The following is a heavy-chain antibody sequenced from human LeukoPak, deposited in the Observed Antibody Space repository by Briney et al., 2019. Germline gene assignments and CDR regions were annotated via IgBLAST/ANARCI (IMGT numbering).Heavy chain of an antibody. CDR1: GFTVSSNY. CDR2: IYSGGST. D-gene: IGHD3-9*01. J-gene: IGHJ6*02. V-gene: IGHV3-66*01. CDR3: ARGLSITIFPRMDV. Sequence: PGRSLRLSCAASGFTVSSNYMSWVRRARGKALEGVSVIYSGGSTYYADSVKGRFTISRDNSKNTLYLQMNRLRAEDTAVYYCARGLSITIFPRMDVWGQGTTVTVSS.